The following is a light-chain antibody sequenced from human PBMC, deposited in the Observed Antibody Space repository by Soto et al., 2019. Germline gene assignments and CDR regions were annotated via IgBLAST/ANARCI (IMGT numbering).Light chain of an antibody. CDR1: PSLSSY. V-gene: IGKV1-39*01. CDR2: AES. CDR3: QQSYSTPLT. Sequence: DIQMPQSPSSLSSSVGDRVTITCRAIPSLSSYLNWYQQKQGKAPKILIYAESSLQRGVPSRFSGSGSGTDCTLIISRLQPEDFATYYCQQSYSTPLTFGGGTKVEIK. J-gene: IGKJ4*01.